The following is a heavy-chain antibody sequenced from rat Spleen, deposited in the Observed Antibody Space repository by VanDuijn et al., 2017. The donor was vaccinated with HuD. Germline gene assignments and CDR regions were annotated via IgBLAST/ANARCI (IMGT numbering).Heavy chain of an antibody. CDR3: TREIMFYFDY. D-gene: IGHD1-5*01. V-gene: IGHV5-29*01. Sequence: EVQLVESGGGLVQPGRSMKLSCAASGFTFSNYDMAWVRQAPTKGLEWVATISYDGRNPYYRDSVKGRFTISRDNAKSTLYLQMDSLRSEDTATYYCTREIMFYFDYWGQGVMVTVSS. CDR1: GFTFSNYD. CDR2: ISYDGRNP. J-gene: IGHJ2*01.